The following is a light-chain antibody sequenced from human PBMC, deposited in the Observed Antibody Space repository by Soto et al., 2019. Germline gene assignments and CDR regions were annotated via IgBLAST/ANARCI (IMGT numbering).Light chain of an antibody. Sequence: EIMMTQSPATLSVSPGERATLSCRASQSVSNKLAWYQQQPGRVPRLLIYGASTRATGIPARFSGSGSGTEFTLNISSLQSEDFAVYYCQQYNNWPPRYTFGQGTKLEIK. V-gene: IGKV3-15*01. J-gene: IGKJ2*01. CDR2: GAS. CDR3: QQYNNWPPRYT. CDR1: QSVSNK.